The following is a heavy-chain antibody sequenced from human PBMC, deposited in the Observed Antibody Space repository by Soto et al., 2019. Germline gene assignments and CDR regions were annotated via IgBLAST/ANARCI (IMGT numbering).Heavy chain of an antibody. Sequence: ESLKISCKASGYIFSGYWLAWVRQMPGKGLEFTGVIYPGDSDTRYSPSFQGQVTFSADVSINTAYLQWAGPKASGTALYYCSGAVKYYHAGGHEYCFVPWGQGTWVTVS. CDR3: SGAVKYYHAGGHEYCFVP. V-gene: IGHV5-51*01. D-gene: IGHD3-3*02. CDR2: IYPGDSDT. J-gene: IGHJ5*02. CDR1: GYIFSGYW.